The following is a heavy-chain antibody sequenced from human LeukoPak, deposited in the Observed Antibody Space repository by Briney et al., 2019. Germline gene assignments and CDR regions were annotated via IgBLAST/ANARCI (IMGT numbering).Heavy chain of an antibody. V-gene: IGHV3-21*01. Sequence: GGSLRLSCPASGFTFNGYSMNWVRQPPGKGLEWVSSISTSSSYIYYADSVKGRFTISRNNPKNSLYLQMNSLRAEDTAVYYCARNRGDPSYFDYWGQGTLVTVSS. D-gene: IGHD4-17*01. CDR2: ISTSSSYI. CDR1: GFTFNGYS. J-gene: IGHJ4*02. CDR3: ARNRGDPSYFDY.